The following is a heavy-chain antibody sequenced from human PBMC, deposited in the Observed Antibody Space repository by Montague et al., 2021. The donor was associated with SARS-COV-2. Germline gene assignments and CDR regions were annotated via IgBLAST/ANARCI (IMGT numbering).Heavy chain of an antibody. CDR3: ARGRGLYYESSGGLYYMDV. CDR2: IYYSGTT. D-gene: IGHD3-22*01. Sequence: SETLSLTCTVSGGPISRNYWNWIRQPPGKGLEWIGYIYYSGTTNCNPSLKSRVTMSVDTSKNQFSLRLRSVTAADTAVYYCARGRGLYYESSGGLYYMDVWGEGTTVTVSS. J-gene: IGHJ6*03. V-gene: IGHV4-59*12. CDR1: GGPISRNY.